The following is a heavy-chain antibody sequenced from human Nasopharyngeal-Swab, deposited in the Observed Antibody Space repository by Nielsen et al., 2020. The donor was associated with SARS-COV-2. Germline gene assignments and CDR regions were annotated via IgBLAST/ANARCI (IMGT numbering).Heavy chain of an antibody. CDR2: IFTGVST. Sequence: GESLKISCAASGLTVNSNYMSWVRQAPGKGLDWVSVIFTGVSTYYAASVRGRFTISRDSSKNTVYLQMNSLRAEDTALYYCATHSPNNNCRDATCRYYYYYMGVWGKGTTVTVSS. V-gene: IGHV3-66*01. CDR3: ATHSPNNNCRDATCRYYYYYMGV. D-gene: IGHD3-10*01. J-gene: IGHJ6*03. CDR1: GLTVNSNY.